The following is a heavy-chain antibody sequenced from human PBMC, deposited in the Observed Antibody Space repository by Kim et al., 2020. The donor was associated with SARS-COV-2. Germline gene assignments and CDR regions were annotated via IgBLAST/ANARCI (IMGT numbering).Heavy chain of an antibody. D-gene: IGHD6-13*01. V-gene: IGHV6-1*01. CDR3: ARATSSWYGGAFDI. Sequence: SQTLSLTCAISGDSVSSNSAAWNWIRQSPSRGLEWLGRTYYRSKWYNDYAVSVKSRITINPDTSKNQFSLQLNSVTPEDTAVYYWARATSSWYGGAFDIWGQGTMVTFSS. J-gene: IGHJ3*02. CDR1: GDSVSSNSAA. CDR2: TYYRSKWYN.